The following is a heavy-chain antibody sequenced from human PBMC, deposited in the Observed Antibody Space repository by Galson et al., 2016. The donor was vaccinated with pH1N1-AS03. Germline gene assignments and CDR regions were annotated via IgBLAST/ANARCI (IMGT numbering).Heavy chain of an antibody. D-gene: IGHD6-19*01. Sequence: SLRLSCAASGFTFSDYYMSWIRQGPGKGLECVSYISTSGSYSNYADAMEGRFTISRDNSRNSLSLQMDSLRVEDTAVYYCARGGVSSGWSRDAFDVWGQGTLVTVSS. CDR1: GFTFSDYY. V-gene: IGHV3-11*06. J-gene: IGHJ3*01. CDR3: ARGGVSSGWSRDAFDV. CDR2: ISTSGSYS.